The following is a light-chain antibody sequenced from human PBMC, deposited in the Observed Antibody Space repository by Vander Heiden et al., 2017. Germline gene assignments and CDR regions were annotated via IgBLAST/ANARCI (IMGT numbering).Light chain of an antibody. CDR3: CSYAGSTVV. V-gene: IGLV2-23*01. Sequence: QSALTQPASVSWSPGQSITISCTETSSDVDIYNLVSWYQHHQGKVPKLLIYEGTQRPSGVSARFSGSRSGNTASLTVSGLQAEDEADYYCCSYAGSTVVFGGGTKLTVL. CDR1: SSDVDIYNL. CDR2: EGT. J-gene: IGLJ2*01.